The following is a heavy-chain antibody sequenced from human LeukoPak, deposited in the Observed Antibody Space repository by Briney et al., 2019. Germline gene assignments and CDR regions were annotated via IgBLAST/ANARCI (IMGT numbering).Heavy chain of an antibody. D-gene: IGHD7-27*01. CDR1: GGSIRSYY. V-gene: IGHV4-59*08. J-gene: IGHJ6*03. CDR2: IYYSGST. CDR3: ARHLGPTYYYYYYMDV. Sequence: SETLSLTCTVSGGSIRSYYWSWIRQPPGKGLEWIGYIYYSGSTNYNPSLKSRVTISVDTSKNQFSLKLSSVTAADTAVYYCARHLGPTYYYYYYMDVWGKGTTVTASS.